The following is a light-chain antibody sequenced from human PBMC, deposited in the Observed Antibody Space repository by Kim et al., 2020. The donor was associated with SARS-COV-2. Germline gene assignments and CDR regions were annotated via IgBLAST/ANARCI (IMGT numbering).Light chain of an antibody. J-gene: IGKJ2*01. CDR1: QSVSSN. CDR2: GAS. CDR3: QQYNNWPPYT. V-gene: IGKV3-15*01. Sequence: EIVMTQSPATLSVSPGERATLSCRASQSVSSNLGWYQQKPGQAPRLLIYGASTRATGIPARFSGSGSGTEFTLTISSLQSEDFAVYYCQQYNNWPPYTFGQGTKLEI.